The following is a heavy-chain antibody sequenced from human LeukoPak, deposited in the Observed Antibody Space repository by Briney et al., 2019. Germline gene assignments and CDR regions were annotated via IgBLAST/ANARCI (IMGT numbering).Heavy chain of an antibody. CDR1: GGTFSSYT. D-gene: IGHD3-22*01. CDR2: IIPILGIA. V-gene: IGHV1-69*02. Sequence: SVKVSCKASGGTFSSYTISWVRQAPGQGLEWMGRIIPILGIANYAQKFQGRGTITADKSTSTAYMELSSLRSEDTAVYYCARESSGYFIDAFDIWGQGTMVTVSS. CDR3: ARESSGYFIDAFDI. J-gene: IGHJ3*02.